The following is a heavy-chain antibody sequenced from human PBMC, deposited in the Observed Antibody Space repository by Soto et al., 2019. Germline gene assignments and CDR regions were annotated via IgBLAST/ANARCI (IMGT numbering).Heavy chain of an antibody. CDR1: GASISSSSSY. D-gene: IGHD5-12*01. CDR3: ARSAMATIATIDY. Sequence: SDPLSLTFTVFGASISSSSSYWGGIRPPPGKGLEWIGSIYYSGSTYYNPSLKSRVTISVDTSKNQFSLKLSSVTAADTAVYYCARSAMATIATIDYWGQGTPVTVSS. J-gene: IGHJ4*02. V-gene: IGHV4-39*01. CDR2: IYYSGST.